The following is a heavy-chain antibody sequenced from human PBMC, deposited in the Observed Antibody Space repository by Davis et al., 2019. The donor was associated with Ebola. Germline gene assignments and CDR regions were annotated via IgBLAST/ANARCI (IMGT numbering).Heavy chain of an antibody. D-gene: IGHD3-16*01. V-gene: IGHV1-2*04. Sequence: ASVKVSCKASGYTFTGYYMHWVRQAPGQGLEWMGWINPNSGGTNYAQKFQGWVTMTRDTSISTAYMELSRLRSDDTAVYYCARDWGPYYYYGMDVWGQGTTVTVSS. CDR2: INPNSGGT. CDR1: GYTFTGYY. J-gene: IGHJ6*02. CDR3: ARDWGPYYYYGMDV.